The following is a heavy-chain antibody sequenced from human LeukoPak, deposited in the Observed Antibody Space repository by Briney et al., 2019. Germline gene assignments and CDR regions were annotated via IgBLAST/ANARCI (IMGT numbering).Heavy chain of an antibody. Sequence: SETLSLTCAVYGGSFSGYYWSWIRQPPGKGLEWIGEINHSGSTNYNPSLKSRVTISVDTSKNQFSLKLSSVTAADTAVYYCARGRPRITIFGVVIKTSGFDYWGQGTLVTVSS. CDR3: ARGRPRITIFGVVIKTSGFDY. CDR1: GGSFSGYY. D-gene: IGHD3-3*01. CDR2: INHSGST. V-gene: IGHV4-34*01. J-gene: IGHJ4*02.